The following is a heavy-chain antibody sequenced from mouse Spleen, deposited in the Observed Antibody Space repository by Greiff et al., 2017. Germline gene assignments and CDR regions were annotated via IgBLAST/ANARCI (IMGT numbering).Heavy chain of an antibody. CDR1: GFTFSDAW. CDR3: TRTLWDWAWFAY. Sequence: EVKVEESGGGLVQPGGSMKLSCAASGFTFSDAWMDWVRQSPEKGLEWVAEIRNKANNHATYYAESVKGRFTISRDDSKSSVYLQMNSLRAEDTGIYYCTRTLWDWAWFAYWGQGTLVTVSA. D-gene: IGHD4-1*01. V-gene: IGHV6-6*01. J-gene: IGHJ3*01. CDR2: IRNKANNHAT.